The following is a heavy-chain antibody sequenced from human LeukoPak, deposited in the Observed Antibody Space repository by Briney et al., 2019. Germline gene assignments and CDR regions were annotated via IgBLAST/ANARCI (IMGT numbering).Heavy chain of an antibody. CDR2: ISSSGSTI. V-gene: IGHV3-48*04. J-gene: IGHJ3*02. CDR3: ARDGVVAATRAFDI. CDR1: GFTFRSYA. D-gene: IGHD2-15*01. Sequence: GGSLRLSCAASGFTFRSYAMSWVRQAPGKGLEWVSYISSSGSTIYYADSVKGRFTISRDNAKNSLYLQMNSLRAEDTAVYYCARDGVVAATRAFDIWGQGTMVTVSS.